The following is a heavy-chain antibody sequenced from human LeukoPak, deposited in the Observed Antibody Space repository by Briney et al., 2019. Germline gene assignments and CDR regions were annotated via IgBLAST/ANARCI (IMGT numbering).Heavy chain of an antibody. CDR2: IYTGGPT. V-gene: IGHV3-53*01. CDR3: ARTPGITIVRGLDY. CDR1: GFSVSSNY. Sequence: PGGSLRLSCAASGFSVSSNYMSWVRQAPGKGLEWVSVIYTGGPTFYADSVKGRFTISRDNSKNMLCLQMNNLRDEDTAVYYCARTPGITIVRGLDYWGQGTLVTVSS. D-gene: IGHD3-10*01. J-gene: IGHJ4*02.